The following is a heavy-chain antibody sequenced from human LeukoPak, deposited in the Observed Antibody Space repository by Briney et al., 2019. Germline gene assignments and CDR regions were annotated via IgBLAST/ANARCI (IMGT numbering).Heavy chain of an antibody. D-gene: IGHD6-19*01. V-gene: IGHV1-2*02. CDR2: IKPNSGGT. Sequence: GASVTVSFTASGYTFTYYYLHWVRQAPGQGLEWMGWIKPNSGGTNYAHKFQGRVTMTRDTSLNTAYMELNRLISDDTAVYYCAREPVTGTLNFFDPWGQGALVTVTS. CDR1: GYTFTYYY. J-gene: IGHJ5*02. CDR3: AREPVTGTLNFFDP.